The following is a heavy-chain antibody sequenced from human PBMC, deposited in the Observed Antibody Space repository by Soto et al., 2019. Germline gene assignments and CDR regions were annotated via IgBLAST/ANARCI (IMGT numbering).Heavy chain of an antibody. CDR2: ISYDGHNK. Sequence: QVQLVESGGGGVQPGGSLRLSCTASGFTFTTFGIHWVRQAPGKGLEWVALISYDGHNKYYSDSVKGRFTISRVNYKNTLSLPMNSLRAEDTAVYYCAKELQAYGDYNYYYYGMDVWGQGTTVSVSS. J-gene: IGHJ6*02. CDR1: GFTFTTFG. V-gene: IGHV3-30*18. D-gene: IGHD4-17*01. CDR3: AKELQAYGDYNYYYYGMDV.